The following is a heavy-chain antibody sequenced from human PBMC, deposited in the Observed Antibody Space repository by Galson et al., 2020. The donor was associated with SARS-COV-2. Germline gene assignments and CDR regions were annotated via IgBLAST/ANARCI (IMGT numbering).Heavy chain of an antibody. Sequence: SETLSLTCSVSADSVTAYYWSWIRHFPGKGLEWIGYAHYHGNTTYNPSLESRVVISIDVSRRLFLLRLTSLTAADTAVYYCAGHPGASFDTWGQGTLVTVSS. CDR1: ADSVTAYY. D-gene: IGHD1-26*01. V-gene: IGHV4-59*02. CDR3: AGHPGASFDT. CDR2: AHYHGNT. J-gene: IGHJ4*02.